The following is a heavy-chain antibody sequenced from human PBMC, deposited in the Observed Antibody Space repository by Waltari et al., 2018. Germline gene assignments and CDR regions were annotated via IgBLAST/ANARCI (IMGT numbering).Heavy chain of an antibody. V-gene: IGHV1-3*01. D-gene: IGHD3-3*01. CDR2: INAGNGNT. CDR3: ARDRGYYDFWSGYNYYYYGMDV. CDR1: GYTFTSYA. J-gene: IGHJ6*02. Sequence: QVQLVQSGDEVKKPGASVKVSCKASGYTFTSYAMHWVRQAPGHRLEWMGWINAGNGNTKYSQKFQGRVTITRDTSASTAYMELSSLRSEDTAVYYCARDRGYYDFWSGYNYYYYGMDVWGQGTTVTVSS.